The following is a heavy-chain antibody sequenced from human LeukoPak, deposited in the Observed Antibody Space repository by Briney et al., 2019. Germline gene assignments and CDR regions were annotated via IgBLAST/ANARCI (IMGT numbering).Heavy chain of an antibody. D-gene: IGHD3-22*01. V-gene: IGHV3-30-3*01. Sequence: PGRSLRLSCTASGFTFDNYALHWVRQTPAKGLEWVAVISNDGNKKFYTDSVKGRFIISRDNSKNTLSLPMSSLRLEDAAVYYCARWRGEYYYDSRGYRGAIDYWGQGTLVTVSS. CDR2: ISNDGNKK. CDR1: GFTFDNYA. J-gene: IGHJ4*02. CDR3: ARWRGEYYYDSRGYRGAIDY.